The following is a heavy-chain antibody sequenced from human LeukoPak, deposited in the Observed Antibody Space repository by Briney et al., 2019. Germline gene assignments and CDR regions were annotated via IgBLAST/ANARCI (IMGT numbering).Heavy chain of an antibody. J-gene: IGHJ2*01. CDR3: ARVRRGYCSSTSCLPGRYFDL. CDR1: GGSISSYY. Sequence: PSETLSLTCTVSGGSISSYYWSWIRQPPGKGLEWIGYIYYSGSTNYNPSLKSRVTISVDTSKNQFSLKLSSVTAADTAVYYCARVRRGYCSSTSCLPGRYFDLWGRGTLVTVSS. V-gene: IGHV4-59*01. CDR2: IYYSGST. D-gene: IGHD2-2*01.